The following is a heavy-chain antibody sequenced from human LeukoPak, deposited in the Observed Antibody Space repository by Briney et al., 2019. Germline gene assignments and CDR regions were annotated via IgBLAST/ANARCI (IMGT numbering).Heavy chain of an antibody. V-gene: IGHV3-23*01. Sequence: GGSLRLSCAASGLTFNNYAMTWVRQAPGKGLEWVSFISGSGGSTFYADSVKGRFIISRDNSKNTLFLQMNSLRAEDAAVYYCAKGGAGRAPFDHWGQGTLVTVSS. D-gene: IGHD1-14*01. CDR2: ISGSGGST. CDR1: GLTFNNYA. J-gene: IGHJ4*02. CDR3: AKGGAGRAPFDH.